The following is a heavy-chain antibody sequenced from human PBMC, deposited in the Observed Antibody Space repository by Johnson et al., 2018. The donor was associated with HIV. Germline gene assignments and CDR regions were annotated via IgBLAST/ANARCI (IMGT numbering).Heavy chain of an antibody. D-gene: IGHD2-2*01. CDR2: IKSKTDGGTT. CDR3: TTLYCSSTSCYSYAFDI. V-gene: IGHV3-15*02. J-gene: IGHJ3*02. CDR1: GFTFSNAW. Sequence: EVQLVESGGALVKPGGSLRLSCAASGFTFSNAWMSWVRQAPGKGLEWVGRIKSKTDGGTTDYAAPVTGRFPISRDDSKNTLYLQMNSLKIEDTAVYYCTTLYCSSTSCYSYAFDIWGQGTMVTVSS.